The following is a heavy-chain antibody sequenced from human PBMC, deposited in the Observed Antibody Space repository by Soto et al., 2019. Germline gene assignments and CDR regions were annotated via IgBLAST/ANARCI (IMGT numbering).Heavy chain of an antibody. V-gene: IGHV1-18*04. CDR2: ISAFNGNT. CDR3: ARDGGYGAGSYLDY. D-gene: IGHD3-10*01. Sequence: QVQLEQSGAEVKRPGASVKVSCKASNYMFGSYGITWVRQAPGQGPEWMGWISAFNGNTKYPQNLQGRVTMTTDTSTATAYRELRALRSGDSAMYFCARDGGYGAGSYLDYWGQGTLVTVSS. J-gene: IGHJ4*02. CDR1: NYMFGSYG.